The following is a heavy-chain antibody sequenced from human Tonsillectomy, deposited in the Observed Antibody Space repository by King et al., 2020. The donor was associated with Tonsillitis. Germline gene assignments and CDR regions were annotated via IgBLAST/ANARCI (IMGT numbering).Heavy chain of an antibody. CDR2: IYYSGST. Sequence: QLQESGPGLVTPSETLSLTCTVSGGSISSYYWSWIRQPPGKGLEWIGYIYYSGSTNYNPSLKSRVTISVDTSKNQFSLKLSSVTAADTAVYYCARGYYYDSSGYYAYWYFDLWGRGTLVTVSS. V-gene: IGHV4-59*08. D-gene: IGHD3-22*01. CDR3: ARGYYYDSSGYYAYWYFDL. CDR1: GGSISSYY. J-gene: IGHJ2*01.